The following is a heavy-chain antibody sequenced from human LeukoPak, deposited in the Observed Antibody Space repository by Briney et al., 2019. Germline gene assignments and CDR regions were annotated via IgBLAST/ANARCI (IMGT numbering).Heavy chain of an antibody. CDR1: GGSFCGYY. Sequence: SETLSLTCAVYGGSFCGYYWSWIRQPPGKGLEWIGEINHSGSTNYNPSLKSRVTISVDTSKNQFSLKLSSVTAADTAVYYCASVIAAAVDYWGQGTLVTVSS. V-gene: IGHV4-34*01. D-gene: IGHD6-13*01. CDR3: ASVIAAAVDY. J-gene: IGHJ4*02. CDR2: INHSGST.